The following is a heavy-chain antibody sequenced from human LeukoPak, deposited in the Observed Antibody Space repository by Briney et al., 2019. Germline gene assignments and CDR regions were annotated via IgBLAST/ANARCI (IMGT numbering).Heavy chain of an antibody. J-gene: IGHJ3*02. D-gene: IGHD2-21*02. CDR2: IFLADSDT. CDR3: ARWVTADRGKKDAFDI. Sequence: GESLKISCKASGYSFTTYWIGWVRQMPGKGLEWMGIIFLADSDTRYSPSFQGQVSVSADKSMTTAYLQWSSLKASDTAMYFCARWVTADRGKKDAFDIWGQGTMVTVSS. CDR1: GYSFTTYW. V-gene: IGHV5-51*01.